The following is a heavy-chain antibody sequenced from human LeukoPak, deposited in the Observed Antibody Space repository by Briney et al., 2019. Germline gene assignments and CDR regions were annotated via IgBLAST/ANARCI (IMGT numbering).Heavy chain of an antibody. CDR2: ISGYNGYT. D-gene: IGHD3-22*01. V-gene: IGHV1-18*01. CDR1: GYTFTNYG. CDR3: ARGSGSGYYYAKTYYFDY. J-gene: IGHJ4*02. Sequence: ASVKVSCKASGYTFTNYGISWVRQAPGQGLEWMGWISGYNGYTNYAQKLQGRVTMTTDTSTSTAYMEVRSLRSDDTAVYYCARGSGSGYYYAKTYYFDYWGQGTLVTVSS.